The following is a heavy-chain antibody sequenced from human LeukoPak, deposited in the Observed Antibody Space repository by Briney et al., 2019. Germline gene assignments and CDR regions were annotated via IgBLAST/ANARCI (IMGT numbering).Heavy chain of an antibody. J-gene: IGHJ5*02. Sequence: NSSETLSLTCTVSGGSISSSSYYWGWIRQPPGKGLEWIGNIYYSGSTNYNPSLKSRVTISIDTSKNEFSLKLSSVTAADTAVYYCARVYCGGGTCYHSRGWFDPWGQGTLVTVSS. CDR2: IYYSGST. D-gene: IGHD2-15*01. V-gene: IGHV4-39*07. CDR1: GGSISSSSYY. CDR3: ARVYCGGGTCYHSRGWFDP.